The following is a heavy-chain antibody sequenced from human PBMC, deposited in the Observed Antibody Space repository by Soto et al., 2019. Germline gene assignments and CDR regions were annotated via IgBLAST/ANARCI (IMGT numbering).Heavy chain of an antibody. CDR1: GFTVSSNY. CDR3: ARDSSGYSYGSFYYYYGMDV. CDR2: IYSGGST. Sequence: PGGSLRLSCAASGFTVSSNYMSWVRQAPGKGLEWVSVIYSGGSTYYADSVKGRFTISRDNSKNTLYLQMNSLRAEDTAVYYCARDSSGYSYGSFYYYYGMDVWGQRTTVTVSS. V-gene: IGHV3-66*01. D-gene: IGHD5-18*01. J-gene: IGHJ6*02.